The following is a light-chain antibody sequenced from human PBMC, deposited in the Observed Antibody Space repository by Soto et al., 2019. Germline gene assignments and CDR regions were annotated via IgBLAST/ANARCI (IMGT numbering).Light chain of an antibody. V-gene: IGLV7-43*01. CDR2: STS. Sequence: QAVVTQEPSLTVSPGGTVTLTCASSTGAVTSGYYPNWFQQKPGQAPRALIYSTSNKYSWTPARFSGSLLGGKAALTLSGVQPEDEADYYCLLYYGGQLGVFGGGTKLNVL. J-gene: IGLJ2*01. CDR3: LLYYGGQLGV. CDR1: TGAVTSGYY.